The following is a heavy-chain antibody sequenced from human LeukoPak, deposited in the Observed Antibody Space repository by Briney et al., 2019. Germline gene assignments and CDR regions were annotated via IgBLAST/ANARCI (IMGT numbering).Heavy chain of an antibody. CDR1: GSPFTTYW. J-gene: IGHJ6*01. Sequence: GESLHISGQASGSPFTTYWVAWVRRLPGKGLGWMGMISPADFDTTYSPSFKGQVTISADKSINTAYLQWSSLKASDTAIYYCARHQGGMDVWGEGTTVTVSS. V-gene: IGHV5-51*01. CDR3: ARHQGGMDV. CDR2: ISPADFDT.